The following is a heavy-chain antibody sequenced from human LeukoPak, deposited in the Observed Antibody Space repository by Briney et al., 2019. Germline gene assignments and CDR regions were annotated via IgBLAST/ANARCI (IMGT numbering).Heavy chain of an antibody. CDR3: AKEGPTGAGWYYYMDV. Sequence: PGGSLRLSCAASGFTCSSYGMHWVRQAPGKGLEWVAFIRYDGSNKYYADSVKGRFTISRDNSKNTLYLQMNSLRAEDTAVYYCAKEGPTGAGWYYYMDVWGKGTTVTISS. J-gene: IGHJ6*03. V-gene: IGHV3-30*02. D-gene: IGHD1-14*01. CDR1: GFTCSSYG. CDR2: IRYDGSNK.